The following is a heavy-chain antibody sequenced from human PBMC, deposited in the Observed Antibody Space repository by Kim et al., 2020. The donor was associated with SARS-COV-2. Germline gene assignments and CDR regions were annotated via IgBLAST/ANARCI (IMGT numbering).Heavy chain of an antibody. Sequence: GGSLRLSCAASGFTFSSYSMNWVRQAPGKGLEWVSYISSSSSTIYYADSVKGRFTISRDNAKNSLYLQMNSLRAEDTAVYYCARGGENTAMVRAYYYGMDVWGQGTTVTVSS. D-gene: IGHD5-18*01. CDR2: ISSSSSTI. J-gene: IGHJ6*02. CDR3: ARGGENTAMVRAYYYGMDV. V-gene: IGHV3-48*04. CDR1: GFTFSSYS.